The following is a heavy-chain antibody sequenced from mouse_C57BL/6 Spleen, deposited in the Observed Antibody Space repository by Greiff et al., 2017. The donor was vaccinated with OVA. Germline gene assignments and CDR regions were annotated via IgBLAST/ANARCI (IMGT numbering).Heavy chain of an antibody. CDR3: ARLLLRSEPRQAMDY. Sequence: QVQLQQSGAELVRPGASVTLSCKASGYTFTDYEMHWVKQTPVHGLEWIGAIDPETGGTAYNQKFKGKAILTADKSSSTAYMELRSLTSEDTAVYYCARLLLRSEPRQAMDYWGQGTSVTVSS. CDR1: GYTFTDYE. J-gene: IGHJ4*01. D-gene: IGHD1-1*01. V-gene: IGHV1-15*01. CDR2: IDPETGGT.